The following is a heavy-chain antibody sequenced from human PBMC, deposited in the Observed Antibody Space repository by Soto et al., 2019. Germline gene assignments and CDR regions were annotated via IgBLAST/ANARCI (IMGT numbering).Heavy chain of an antibody. V-gene: IGHV3-23*01. CDR1: GFTFSSYA. CDR2: TSGSSGAT. J-gene: IGHJ4*02. Sequence: PGGSLRLSCAASGFTFSSYAMNWARQAPGKGLEWVSVTSGSSGATFYADSVKGRFTISRDNSKNMLYLQMNSLRVEDTAVYYCAKARYGDGRGFDFWGQGTLVTVSS. D-gene: IGHD5-18*01. CDR3: AKARYGDGRGFDF.